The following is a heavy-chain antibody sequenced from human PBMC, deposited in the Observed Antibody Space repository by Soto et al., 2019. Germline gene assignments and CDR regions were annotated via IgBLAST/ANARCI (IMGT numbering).Heavy chain of an antibody. CDR1: CGSLRRGGFS. J-gene: IGHJ5*02. V-gene: IGHV4-30-2*01. CDR3: ARVPDR. D-gene: IGHD2-2*01. CDR2: IYHSGST. Sequence: NPSPPRAFSCGSLRRGGFSWSWIRQPPGKGLEWIRYIYHSGSTYYNPSLKSRVTISVDRSKNQFSLKLSSVTAADTAVYYCARVPDRWGQGTLVTV.